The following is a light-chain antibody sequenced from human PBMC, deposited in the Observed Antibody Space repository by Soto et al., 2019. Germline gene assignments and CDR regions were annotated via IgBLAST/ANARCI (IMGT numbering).Light chain of an antibody. CDR2: EVS. CDR1: SSDVGGYNY. V-gene: IGLV2-11*01. Sequence: QSALTQPASVSGSPGQSITISCTGTSSDVGGYNYVSWYQQHPGKAPKLMIYEVSNRPSGVPDRFSGSKSGNTASLIISGLQAADEAEYYCCCCSYAGSSSFRVLFGGGTKLTVL. CDR3: CSYAGSSSFRVL. J-gene: IGLJ2*01.